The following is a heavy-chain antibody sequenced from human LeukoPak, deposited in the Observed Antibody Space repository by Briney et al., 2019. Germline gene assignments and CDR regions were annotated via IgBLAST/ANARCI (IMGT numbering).Heavy chain of an antibody. CDR1: GFTFSNFG. CDR2: ISGSGGST. V-gene: IGHV3-23*01. D-gene: IGHD1-26*01. J-gene: IGHJ6*03. Sequence: PGGSLRLSCAASGFTFSNFGMSWVRQTPGKGLEWVSAISGSGGSTNYADSVKGLFTISRDNSKNTLYLQMNSLRAEDTAVFYCAKRDVGPGGFSNYYYYYYMDVWGKGTTVTISS. CDR3: AKRDVGPGGFSNYYYYYYMDV.